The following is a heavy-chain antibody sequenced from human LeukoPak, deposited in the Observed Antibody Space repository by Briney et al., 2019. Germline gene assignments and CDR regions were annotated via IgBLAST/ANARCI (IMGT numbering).Heavy chain of an antibody. CDR3: ARRRQWLVQHFDY. CDR2: INHSGST. D-gene: IGHD6-19*01. V-gene: IGHV4-34*01. Sequence: SETLSLTCAVYGGSFGGYYWSWIRQPPGKGLEWIGEINHSGSTNYNPSLKSRVTISVDTSKNQFSLKLSSVTAADTAVYYCARRRQWLVQHFDYWGQGTLVTVSS. J-gene: IGHJ4*02. CDR1: GGSFGGYY.